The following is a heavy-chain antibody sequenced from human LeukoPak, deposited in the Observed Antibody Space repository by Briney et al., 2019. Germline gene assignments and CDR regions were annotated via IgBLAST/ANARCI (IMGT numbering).Heavy chain of an antibody. D-gene: IGHD1-1*01. CDR1: GFTFSSYW. CDR3: ARAEVPGGWFDP. J-gene: IGHJ5*02. Sequence: GGSLRLSCAASGFTFSSYWMHWVRQAPGKGLVWVSRIISDGSDTSYADSVKGRFTISRDNAKSTLYLQMNSLRGEDTAVYYCARAEVPGGWFDPWGQGTLVTVSS. CDR2: IISDGSDT. V-gene: IGHV3-74*01.